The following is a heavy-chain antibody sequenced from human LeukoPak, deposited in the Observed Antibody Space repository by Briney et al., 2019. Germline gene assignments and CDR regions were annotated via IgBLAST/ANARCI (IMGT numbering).Heavy chain of an antibody. D-gene: IGHD2-2*01. CDR3: VRTYGYCSSTSCYVFDY. Sequence: PGGSLRLSCAASGFTFSYYAMHWVRQAPEQGLAYVSAISSNGGSTYYADSVKGRFTISRDNSKNTLYLQMSSLRAEDTAVYYCVRTYGYCSSTSCYVFDYWGQGTLVTVSS. CDR1: GFTFSYYA. J-gene: IGHJ4*02. CDR2: ISSNGGST. V-gene: IGHV3-64D*09.